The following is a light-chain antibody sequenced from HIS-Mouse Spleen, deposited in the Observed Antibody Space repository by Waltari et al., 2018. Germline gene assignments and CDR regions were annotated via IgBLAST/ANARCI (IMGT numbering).Light chain of an antibody. CDR2: EGS. V-gene: IGLV2-23*01. J-gene: IGLJ2*01. CDR3: CSYAGSSTFVV. CDR1: SSYVGSYNL. Sequence: QSALTQPASVSGSPGQSITISCTGTSSYVGSYNLVSWYQQHPGKAPKLMIYEGSKRPSGVYNRFSGSKSGNTASLTISGLQAEDEADYYCCSYAGSSTFVVFGGGTKLTVL.